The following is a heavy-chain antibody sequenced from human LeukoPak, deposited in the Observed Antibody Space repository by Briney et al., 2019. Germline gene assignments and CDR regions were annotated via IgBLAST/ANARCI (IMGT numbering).Heavy chain of an antibody. J-gene: IGHJ4*02. CDR1: GFTFSSYA. V-gene: IGHV3-7*01. D-gene: IGHD4-17*01. CDR2: IKPDGSAQ. Sequence: GGSLRLSCAASGFTFSSYAMSWVRKAPGKGLEWVATIKPDGSAQYYVDSVKGRFTISRDNAKNSLFLQINSLRAEDTAVYYCVRGSYGAYDYWGQGSLVTVSS. CDR3: VRGSYGAYDY.